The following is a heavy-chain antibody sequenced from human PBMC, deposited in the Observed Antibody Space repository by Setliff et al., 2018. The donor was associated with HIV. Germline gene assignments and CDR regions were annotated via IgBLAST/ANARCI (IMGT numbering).Heavy chain of an antibody. CDR3: VRDSSRGSAWDPGAFDI. D-gene: IGHD6-19*01. V-gene: IGHV3-48*04. CDR2: ISGSGGRI. Sequence: GGSLRLSCAASGFTFSTYSMNWVRQTPHKGLEWISYISGSGGRIFYLDSVKGRFTISRDNAKTSLFLQMNNLRADDAGVYYCVRDSSRGSAWDPGAFDIWGQGTAVTVSS. J-gene: IGHJ3*02. CDR1: GFTFSTYS.